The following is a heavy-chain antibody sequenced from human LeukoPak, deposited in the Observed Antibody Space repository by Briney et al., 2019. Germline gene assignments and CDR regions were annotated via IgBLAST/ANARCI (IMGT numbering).Heavy chain of an antibody. V-gene: IGHV3-74*01. J-gene: IGHJ6*02. D-gene: IGHD3-3*01. CDR2: INSDGGTT. CDR3: ARGSRSSLDV. Sequence: GGSLRLSCAASGFTFSSYWMHWVRQTPGKGLVWVSAINSDGGTTTYADSEQGRFIISRDNPRSTLYLQMNSLRAEDTAVYYCARGSRSSLDVWGQGTAVTASS. CDR1: GFTFSSYW.